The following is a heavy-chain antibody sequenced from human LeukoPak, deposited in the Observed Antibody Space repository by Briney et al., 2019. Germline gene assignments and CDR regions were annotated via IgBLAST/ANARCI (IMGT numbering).Heavy chain of an antibody. CDR2: IYYSGST. V-gene: IGHV4-31*03. CDR3: ARGGPKFLEWLSFDY. CDR1: GGSISSGGYY. D-gene: IGHD3-3*01. J-gene: IGHJ4*02. Sequence: PSQTLSLTCTVSGGSISSGGYYWSWIRQHPGKGLEWIGYIYYSGSTYYNPSLKSRVTISVDTSKNQFSLKLSSVTAADTAVYYCARGGPKFLEWLSFDYWGQGTLVTVSS.